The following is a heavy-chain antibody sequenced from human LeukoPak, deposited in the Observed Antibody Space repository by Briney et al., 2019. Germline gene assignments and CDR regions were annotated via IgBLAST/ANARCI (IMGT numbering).Heavy chain of an antibody. CDR3: AREGAAAGYNWFDP. J-gene: IGHJ5*02. CDR2: ISYDGSNK. V-gene: IGHV3-30-3*01. CDR1: GXTXSXXX. D-gene: IGHD6-13*01. Sequence: GXXLXXXXXAXGXTXSXXXXXXVRQAPGKXREWXAVISYDGSNKYYADSVKGRFTISRDNSKNTLYLQMNSLRAEDTAVYYCAREGAAAGYNWFDPWGQGTLVTVSS.